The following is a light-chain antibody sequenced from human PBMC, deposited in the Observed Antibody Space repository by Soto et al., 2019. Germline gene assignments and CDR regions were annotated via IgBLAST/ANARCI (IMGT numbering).Light chain of an antibody. CDR2: DTS. J-gene: IGKJ2*01. V-gene: IGKV3-11*01. CDR1: QSVGSS. Sequence: EIVLTQSPATLSLSPGERATLSCRASQSVGSSLAWYQQKPGQAPRLLIYDTSNRATGIPARFSGGGSGTEFTLTISSLQSEDFALYYCHQYNSWPPGTFGQGTKVDIK. CDR3: HQYNSWPPGT.